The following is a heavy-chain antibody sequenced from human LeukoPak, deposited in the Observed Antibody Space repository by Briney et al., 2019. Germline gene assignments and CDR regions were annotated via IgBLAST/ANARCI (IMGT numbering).Heavy chain of an antibody. CDR3: ARYGGSSARFSDY. J-gene: IGHJ4*02. CDR1: GYSFTSYW. Sequence: GESLKISCKGSGYSFTSYWIGWVRQMPGKGLEWMGIIYPGDSDTKYSPSFRGQVTISADKSISTAYLQWNSLKASDTAIYYCARYGGSSARFSDYWGQGTLVTVSS. V-gene: IGHV5-51*01. CDR2: IYPGDSDT. D-gene: IGHD4-23*01.